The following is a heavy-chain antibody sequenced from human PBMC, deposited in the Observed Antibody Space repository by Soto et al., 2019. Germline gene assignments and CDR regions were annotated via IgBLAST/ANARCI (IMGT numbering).Heavy chain of an antibody. CDR3: AKGGRQWLVTSDFNY. J-gene: IGHJ4*02. CDR1: GFTLSSYG. CDR2: VSASGLNT. Sequence: AGXSLRLSCVASGFTLSSYGIHWVGQAPGKGLEWVSGVSASGLNTDYADPVKGRFYISRDNSKNTVSLHMNSLRAEDTAVYYCAKGGRQWLVTSDFNYWGQGALVTVSS. V-gene: IGHV3-23*01. D-gene: IGHD6-19*01.